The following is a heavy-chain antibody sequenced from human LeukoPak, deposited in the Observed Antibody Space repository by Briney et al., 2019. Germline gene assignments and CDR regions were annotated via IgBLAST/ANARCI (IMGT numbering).Heavy chain of an antibody. CDR2: ISYSGST. CDR1: VDSMTSYY. J-gene: IGHJ4*02. D-gene: IGHD2/OR15-2a*01. Sequence: SETLSLTCSVSVDSMTSYYWSWIRQPPGKGLEWIGYISYSGSTNYNPSLKSRVTISIDTSKNQFFLKLSSVTAADTAVYYCASAPHVNYFDYWGQGALVTVST. CDR3: ASAPHVNYFDY. V-gene: IGHV4-59*08.